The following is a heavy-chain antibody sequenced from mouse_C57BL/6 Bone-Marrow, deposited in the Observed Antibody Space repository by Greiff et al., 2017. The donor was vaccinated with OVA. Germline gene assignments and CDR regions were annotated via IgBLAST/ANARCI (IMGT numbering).Heavy chain of an antibody. Sequence: VQLQQPGAELVKPGASVKLSCKASGYTFTSYWMQWVKQRPGQGLEWIGEIDPSDSYTNYNQKFKGKATLTVDTSSSTAYMQLSSLTSEDSAVYYCARGEVQWGQGTTLTGSS. CDR2: IDPSDSYT. CDR1: GYTFTSYW. D-gene: IGHD2-14*01. J-gene: IGHJ2*01. CDR3: ARGEVQ. V-gene: IGHV1-50*01.